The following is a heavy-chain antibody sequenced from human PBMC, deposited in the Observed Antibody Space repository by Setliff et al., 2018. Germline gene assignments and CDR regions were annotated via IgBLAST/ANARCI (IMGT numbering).Heavy chain of an antibody. CDR2: IGVYSGNT. J-gene: IGHJ3*02. CDR3: ARDLNRWFGEFAFDI. Sequence: ASVKVSCKASGYTFTESIVSWVRQAPGQGLEWLGWIGVYSGNTYTAQRFQGRVTMTTDTSTNMAYLELRGLRSDDTAVYYCARDLNRWFGEFAFDIWGQGTMVTVSS. D-gene: IGHD3-10*01. CDR1: GYTFTESI. V-gene: IGHV1-18*01.